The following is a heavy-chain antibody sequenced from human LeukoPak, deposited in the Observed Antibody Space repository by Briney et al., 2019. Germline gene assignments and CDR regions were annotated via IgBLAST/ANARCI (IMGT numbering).Heavy chain of an antibody. D-gene: IGHD1-26*01. CDR2: FDPEDGET. V-gene: IGHV1-24*01. CDR3: ARDSGGAPDY. Sequence: GASVKVSCKVSGYTLTELSMHWVRQAPGKGLEWMGGFDPEDGETIYAQKLQGRVTMTPDTSTGTAYMELRTLGSDDTAVFYCARDSGGAPDYWGQGTLVTVSS. CDR1: GYTLTELS. J-gene: IGHJ4*02.